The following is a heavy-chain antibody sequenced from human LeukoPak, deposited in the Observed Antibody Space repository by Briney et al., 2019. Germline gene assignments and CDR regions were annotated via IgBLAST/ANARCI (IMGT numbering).Heavy chain of an antibody. D-gene: IGHD6-6*01. Sequence: GGSLRLSCAASGFTFSNYAMSWVRQAPGKGLEWVSAISSGGPTDYADSVKGRFTISRDNSKSTLYLQMNNLRAEDTAVYYCAKDWQLADWGQGTLVTVSS. CDR2: ISSGGPT. J-gene: IGHJ4*02. CDR1: GFTFSNYA. CDR3: AKDWQLAD. V-gene: IGHV3-23*01.